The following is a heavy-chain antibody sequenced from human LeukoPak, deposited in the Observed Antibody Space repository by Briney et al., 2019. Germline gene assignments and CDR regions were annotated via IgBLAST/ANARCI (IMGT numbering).Heavy chain of an antibody. Sequence: SETLSLTCAVYGGSFSGYYWSWIRQPPGKGLEWIGEINHSGSTNYNPSLKSRVTISVDTSKNQFSLKLSSVTAADTAVYYCARERSQTRRVLYGRDVWAQGPTVPVSS. CDR2: INHSGST. D-gene: IGHD3-10*01. V-gene: IGHV4-34*01. CDR3: ARERSQTRRVLYGRDV. J-gene: IGHJ6*02. CDR1: GGSFSGYY.